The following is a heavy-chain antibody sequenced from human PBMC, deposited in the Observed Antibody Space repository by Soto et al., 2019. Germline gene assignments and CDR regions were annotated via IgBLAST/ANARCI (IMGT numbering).Heavy chain of an antibody. CDR1: GYTFTGYY. Sequence: ASVKVSCKASGYTFTGYYMHWVRQAPGQGLEWMGWINPNSGGTNYAQKFQGRVTMTRDTSISTAYMELSRLRSDDTAVYYCASFNGCCRSRSYEYWGQGTLVTVSS. CDR2: INPNSGGT. J-gene: IGHJ4*02. V-gene: IGHV1-2*02. CDR3: ASFNGCCRSRSYEY. D-gene: IGHD3-10*01.